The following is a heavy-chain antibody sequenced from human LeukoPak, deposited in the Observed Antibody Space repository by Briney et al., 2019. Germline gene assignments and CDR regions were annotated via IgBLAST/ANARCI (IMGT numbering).Heavy chain of an antibody. CDR3: AIATWDY. CDR1: TLTLNNYW. Sequence: GGSLRLSCTASTLTLNNYWMSWVRQAPGKGLEWVANIKQDGSEKYHVDSVKGRFTISRDNAKNSLYLQMNSLRAEDTAVYYCAIATWDYWGQGTLVTVSS. CDR2: IKQDGSEK. V-gene: IGHV3-7*02. J-gene: IGHJ4*02.